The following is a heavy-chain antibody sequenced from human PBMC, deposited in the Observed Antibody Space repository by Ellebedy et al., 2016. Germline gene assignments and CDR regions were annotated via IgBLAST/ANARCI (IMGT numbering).Heavy chain of an antibody. V-gene: IGHV3-23*01. J-gene: IGHJ4*02. CDR3: ARVVSDADSDYFDF. CDR2: VSRGGLVT. Sequence: GGSLRLXXAASRFTFSNFDMSWVRQAPGKGLEWVSLVSRGGLVTYYPASLKGRFTTSRDNSKNTLFLQINSLTAEDTAIYYCARVVSDADSDYFDFWGQGTLVTVSS. CDR1: RFTFSNFD.